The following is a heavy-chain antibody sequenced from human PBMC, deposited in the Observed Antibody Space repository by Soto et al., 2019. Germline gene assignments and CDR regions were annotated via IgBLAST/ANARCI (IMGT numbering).Heavy chain of an antibody. Sequence: SETLSLTCAVYGGSFSGYYWSWIRQPPGKGLEWIGEINHSGSTNYNPSLKSRVTISVDTSKNQFSLKLSSVTAADTAVYYCARALQSAGSGSYYYYMDVWGKGTTVTVSS. CDR3: ARALQSAGSGSYYYYMDV. CDR1: GGSFSGYY. J-gene: IGHJ6*03. V-gene: IGHV4-34*01. D-gene: IGHD3-10*01. CDR2: INHSGST.